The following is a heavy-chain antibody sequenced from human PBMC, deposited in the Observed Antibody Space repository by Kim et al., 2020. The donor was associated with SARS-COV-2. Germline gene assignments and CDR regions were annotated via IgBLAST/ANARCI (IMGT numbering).Heavy chain of an antibody. CDR3: ARTTEYYGSGMDV. J-gene: IGHJ6*02. D-gene: IGHD3-10*01. V-gene: IGHV2-70*01. Sequence: KTSLKTRLTISKDTSKNQVVLTMTNMDPVDTATYYCARTTEYYGSGMDVWGQGTTVTVSS.